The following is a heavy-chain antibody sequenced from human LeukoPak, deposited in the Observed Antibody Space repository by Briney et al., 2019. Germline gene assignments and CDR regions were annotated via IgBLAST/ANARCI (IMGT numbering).Heavy chain of an antibody. Sequence: KPSETLSLTCTVSGGSISSSLYHWGWIRQSPWKNLEWLGSMYYTWTTHYNPSLKSRVTISVDTSKNQFSLNLSSVTAADTAVYYCARQEIGLRSFDPWGQGTLVTVSS. D-gene: IGHD3/OR15-3a*01. J-gene: IGHJ5*02. CDR1: GGSISSSLYH. CDR3: ARQEIGLRSFDP. CDR2: MYYTWTT. V-gene: IGHV4-39*01.